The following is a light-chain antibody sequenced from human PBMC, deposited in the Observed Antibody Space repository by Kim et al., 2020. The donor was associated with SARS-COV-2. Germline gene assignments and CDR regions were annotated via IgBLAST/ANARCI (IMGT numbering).Light chain of an antibody. J-gene: IGKJ2*01. CDR2: AVS. Sequence: VSTGERATLPCRASHSGSNNLAWYQQKPGHPPRLLIYAVSTRATGIPARFSGSGSGTEFTLTISGLQSEDFAVYYCQHYNNWPADTFGQGTKLEI. CDR3: QHYNNWPADT. CDR1: HSGSNN. V-gene: IGKV3-15*01.